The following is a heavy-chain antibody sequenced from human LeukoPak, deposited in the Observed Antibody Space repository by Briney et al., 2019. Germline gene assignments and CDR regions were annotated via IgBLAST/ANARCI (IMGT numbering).Heavy chain of an antibody. CDR3: ARRYYDFWSGYHTHQYGIFDY. D-gene: IGHD3-3*01. CDR1: GGSISSSSYY. Sequence: PSETLFLTCTVSGGSISSSSYYWGWIRQPPGKGLEWIGEINHSGSTNYNPSLKSRVTISVDTSKNQFSLKLSSVTAADTAVYYCARRYYDFWSGYHTHQYGIFDYWGQGTLVTVSS. J-gene: IGHJ4*02. CDR2: INHSGST. V-gene: IGHV4-39*07.